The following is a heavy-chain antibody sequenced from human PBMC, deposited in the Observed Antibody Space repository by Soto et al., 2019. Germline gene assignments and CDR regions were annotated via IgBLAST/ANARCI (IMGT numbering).Heavy chain of an antibody. J-gene: IGHJ4*02. CDR2: IYWDDSK. Sequence: QITLKESGPTLVKPTQTLTLTCTFSGFSLTTDRLGVGWIRQPPGEALEWLAVIYWDDSKTYRPSLESRLTITKDTAQNQVALTMTNMDSLETATYYREPAYGGRSLYWGQGTLVTVSS. V-gene: IGHV2-5*02. CDR1: GFSLTTDRLG. CDR3: EPAYGGRSLY. D-gene: IGHD1-26*01.